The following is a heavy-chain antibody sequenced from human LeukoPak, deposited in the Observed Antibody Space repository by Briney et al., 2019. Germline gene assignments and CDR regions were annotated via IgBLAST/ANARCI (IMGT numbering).Heavy chain of an antibody. CDR3: ARGGGGWYVDY. CDR2: VYFSGST. CDR1: GDSISNSRHH. J-gene: IGHJ4*02. D-gene: IGHD6-19*01. V-gene: IGHV4-39*01. Sequence: PSETLSLTCTVSGDSISNSRHHWGWIRQPPGKGLEWTANVYFSGSTYYNPSLKSRVTISVDTSRNQFSLKLSSVTAADTAVYYCARGGGGWYVDYWGQGTLVTVSS.